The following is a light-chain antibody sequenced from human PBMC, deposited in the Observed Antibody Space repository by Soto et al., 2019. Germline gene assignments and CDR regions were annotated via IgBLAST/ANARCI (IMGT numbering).Light chain of an antibody. CDR1: SSDVGSYDY. V-gene: IGLV2-8*01. CDR3: SSYAGSNNLR. Sequence: QSALIQPPSVSGSPGQSVTISCTGTSSDVGSYDYVSWYQQHPGTVPKPMIYNVNTQPSGVPDRFSGSKSGNTASMTISGLQAEDEADYYCSSYAGSNNLRFGGGTKLTVL. CDR2: NVN. J-gene: IGLJ2*01.